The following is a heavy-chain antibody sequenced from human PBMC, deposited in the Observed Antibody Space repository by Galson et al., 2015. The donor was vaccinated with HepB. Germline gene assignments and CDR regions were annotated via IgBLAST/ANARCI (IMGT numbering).Heavy chain of an antibody. D-gene: IGHD6-19*01. J-gene: IGHJ4*02. CDR2: IRYDGSNK. CDR3: AKIVDWGSGYSFDY. Sequence: SLRLSCAASGFTFSSYGMHWVRQAPGKGLEWVAFIRYDGSNKYYADSVKGRFTISRDNSKNTLYLQMNSLRAEDTAVYYCAKIVDWGSGYSFDYWGQGTLVTVSS. CDR1: GFTFSSYG. V-gene: IGHV3-30*02.